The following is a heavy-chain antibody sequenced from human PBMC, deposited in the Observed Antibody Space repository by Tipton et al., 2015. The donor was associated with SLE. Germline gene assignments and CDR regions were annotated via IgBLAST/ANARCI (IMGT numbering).Heavy chain of an antibody. CDR2: IYYSGST. D-gene: IGHD3-10*01. CDR1: GGSISSYY. J-gene: IGHJ3*02. V-gene: IGHV4-59*08. CDR3: ATRDPVRGAFDI. Sequence: TLSLTCTVSGGSISSYYWSWIRQPPGKGLEWIGYIYYSGSTNYNPSLKSRVTISVDTSKNQFSLKLSSVTAADTAVYYCATRDPVRGAFDIWGQGTMVTVSS.